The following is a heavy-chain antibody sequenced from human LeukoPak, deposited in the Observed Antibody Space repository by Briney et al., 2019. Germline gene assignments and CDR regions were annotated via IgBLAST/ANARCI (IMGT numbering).Heavy chain of an antibody. D-gene: IGHD6-6*01. Sequence: SGGSLRLSCAASGFTVSSNYMTWVRQAPGKGLEWVSVIYSGGSTYYADSVKGRFTISRDNSKNTLYLQMNSLRAEDTAVYYCARSYSSSRYYYMDVWGKGTTVTVSS. CDR2: IYSGGST. CDR1: GFTVSSNY. J-gene: IGHJ6*03. CDR3: ARSYSSSRYYYMDV. V-gene: IGHV3-53*01.